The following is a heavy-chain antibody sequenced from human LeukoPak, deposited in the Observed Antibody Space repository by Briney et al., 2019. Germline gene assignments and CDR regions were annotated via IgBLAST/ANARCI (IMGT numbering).Heavy chain of an antibody. CDR2: ISYDGSNK. J-gene: IGHJ4*02. CDR3: ARVYYYDSSGYPIRPFDY. Sequence: GGSLRLSCAASGFTFSSYAMHWVRQAPGKGLEWVAVISYDGSNKYYADSVKGRFTISRDNSKNTLYLQMNSLRAEDTAVYYCARVYYYDSSGYPIRPFDYWGQGTLVTVSS. V-gene: IGHV3-30-3*01. D-gene: IGHD3-22*01. CDR1: GFTFSSYA.